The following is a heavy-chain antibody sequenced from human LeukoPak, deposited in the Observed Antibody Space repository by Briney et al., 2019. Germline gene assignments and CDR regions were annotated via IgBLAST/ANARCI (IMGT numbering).Heavy chain of an antibody. D-gene: IGHD3-10*01. CDR3: ARGGGVRGVIPYYYYYYMDV. J-gene: IGHJ6*03. CDR1: GFTFTSYY. V-gene: IGHV1-18*04. Sequence: ASVKVSCKASGFTFTSYYMHWVRQAPGQGLEWMGWISAYNGNTNYAQKLQGRVTMTTDTSTSTAYMELRSLRSDDTAVYYCARGGGVRGVIPYYYYYYMDVWGKGTTVTISS. CDR2: ISAYNGNT.